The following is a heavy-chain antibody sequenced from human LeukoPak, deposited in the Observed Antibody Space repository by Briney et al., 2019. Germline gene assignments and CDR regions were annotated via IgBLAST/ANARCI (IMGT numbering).Heavy chain of an antibody. CDR3: ARAWEYSYAY. D-gene: IGHD5-18*01. CDR1: GFTVSSSY. CDR2: IHSDGYT. J-gene: IGHJ4*02. Sequence: GGSLRLSCAASGFTVSSSYISWVRLAPGKGLEWVSVIHSDGYTHYVDSVKGRFTIPRDNSQNTAYLQMNSLRAEDTAVYYCARAWEYSYAYWGQGTLVTVSS. V-gene: IGHV3-66*01.